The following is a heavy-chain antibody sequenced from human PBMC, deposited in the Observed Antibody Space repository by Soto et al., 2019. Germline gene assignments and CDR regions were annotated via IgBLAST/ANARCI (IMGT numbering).Heavy chain of an antibody. Sequence: ASVKVSCQASGYTFTSYAMHWVRQAPGQRLEWMGWINAGNGNTKYSQKSQGRVTITRDTSASTAYMELSSLRSEDTAVYYCARGGSLYWYFDLWGRGTLVTVS. V-gene: IGHV1-3*01. CDR1: GYTFTSYA. J-gene: IGHJ2*01. D-gene: IGHD1-26*01. CDR3: ARGGSLYWYFDL. CDR2: INAGNGNT.